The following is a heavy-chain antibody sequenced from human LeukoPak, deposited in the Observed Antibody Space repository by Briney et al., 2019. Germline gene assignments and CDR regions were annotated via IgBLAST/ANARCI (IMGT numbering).Heavy chain of an antibody. J-gene: IGHJ3*02. CDR2: INPNSGGT. V-gene: IGHV1-2*02. Sequence: ASVKVSCKASGYTFTGYYMHWVRQAPGQGLEWMGWINPNSGGTNYAQKFQGRVTMTRDTSISTAYMELSRLRSDDTVVYYCARDRLASCYGGCAFDIWGQGTMVTVSS. CDR1: GYTFTGYY. CDR3: ARDRLASCYGGCAFDI. D-gene: IGHD2-2*01.